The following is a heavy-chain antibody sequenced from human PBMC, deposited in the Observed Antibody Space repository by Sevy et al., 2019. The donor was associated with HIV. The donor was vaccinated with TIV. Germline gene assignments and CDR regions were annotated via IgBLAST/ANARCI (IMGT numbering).Heavy chain of an antibody. D-gene: IGHD6-25*01. CDR3: ARVPFIAAAGYYYYYGMDV. V-gene: IGHV1-69*13. CDR2: IIPIFGTA. CDR1: GGTFSSYA. J-gene: IGHJ6*02. Sequence: ASVKVSCKASGGTFSSYAISWVRQAPGQGLEWMGGIIPIFGTANYAQQFQGRVTITGDESTSTAYMELSSLRSEDTAVYYCARVPFIAAAGYYYYYGMDVWGQGTTVTVSS.